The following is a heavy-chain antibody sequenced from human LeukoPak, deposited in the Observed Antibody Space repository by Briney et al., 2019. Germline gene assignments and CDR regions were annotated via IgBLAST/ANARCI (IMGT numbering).Heavy chain of an antibody. Sequence: SETLSLTCTVSGGSISSYYWSWIRQPPGKGLQWIGYIYYSGSTNYNPSLKSRVTISVDTSKNQFSLKLSSVTAADTAVYYCARARETFYDSSGYSFQDAFDIWGQGTMVTVSS. J-gene: IGHJ3*02. CDR1: GGSISSYY. CDR3: ARARETFYDSSGYSFQDAFDI. CDR2: IYYSGST. V-gene: IGHV4-59*01. D-gene: IGHD3-22*01.